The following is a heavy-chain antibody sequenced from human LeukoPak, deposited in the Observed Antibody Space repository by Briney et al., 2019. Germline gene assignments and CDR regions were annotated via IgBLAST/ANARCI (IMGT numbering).Heavy chain of an antibody. V-gene: IGHV1-69*13. D-gene: IGHD3-10*01. J-gene: IGHJ4*02. Sequence: GASVKVSCKASGGTLSSYAISWVRQAPGQGLEWMGGIIPIFGTANYAQKFQGRVTITADESTSTAYMELSSLRSEDTAVYYCARVIADYGSGSYYYWGQGTLVTVSS. CDR3: ARVIADYGSGSYYY. CDR2: IIPIFGTA. CDR1: GGTLSSYA.